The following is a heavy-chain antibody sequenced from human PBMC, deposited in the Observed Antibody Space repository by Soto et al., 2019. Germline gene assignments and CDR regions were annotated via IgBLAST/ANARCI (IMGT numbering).Heavy chain of an antibody. Sequence: QVQLQQWGAGLLKPSETLSLTCAVYGGSFSGYYWSWIRQPPGKGLEWIGEINHSGSTNYNPSLKSRVIISVDTSKNQFSLKLSSVTAADTAVYYCAIVPSGIVGASVYYGMDVWGQGTTVTVSS. CDR1: GGSFSGYY. J-gene: IGHJ6*02. V-gene: IGHV4-34*01. CDR2: INHSGST. D-gene: IGHD1-26*01. CDR3: AIVPSGIVGASVYYGMDV.